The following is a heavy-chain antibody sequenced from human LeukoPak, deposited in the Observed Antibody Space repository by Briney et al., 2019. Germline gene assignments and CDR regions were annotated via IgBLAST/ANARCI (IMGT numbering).Heavy chain of an antibody. CDR2: ISSSSSYI. J-gene: IGHJ6*02. D-gene: IGHD2-21*01. CDR3: ARDSSVVPSRGDGMDV. Sequence: GGSLRLSCAASGFTFSSYSMNWVRQAPGKGLEWVSSISSSSSYIYYADSVKGRFTISRDNAKNSLYLQMNSLRAEDTAVYYCARDSSVVPSRGDGMDVWGQGTTVTVSS. V-gene: IGHV3-21*01. CDR1: GFTFSSYS.